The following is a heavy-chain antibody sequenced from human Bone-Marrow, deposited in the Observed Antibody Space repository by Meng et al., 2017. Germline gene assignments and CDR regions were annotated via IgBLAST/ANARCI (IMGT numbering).Heavy chain of an antibody. CDR1: GDSVSSNRAA. CDR3: ARGGGTTFFDY. CDR2: THYRSKWYN. Sequence: QVRPQPSGPGLVKPSQTLSLTCAISGDSVSSNRAAWSWIRQSPSRGLEWLGRTHYRSKWYNDYAVSVKSRITISPDTSKNQFSLQLNSVTPEDTAVYYCARGGGTTFFDYWGQGTLVTVSS. V-gene: IGHV6-1*01. D-gene: IGHD2/OR15-2a*01. J-gene: IGHJ4*02.